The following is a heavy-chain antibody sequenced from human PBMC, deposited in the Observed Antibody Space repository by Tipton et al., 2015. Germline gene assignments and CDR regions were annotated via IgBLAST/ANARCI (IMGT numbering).Heavy chain of an antibody. CDR1: SDSISKYY. CDR2: ISQRDGP. Sequence: LRLSCSVSSDSISKYYWSWIRQPPGKELEWIGYISQRDGPNYNPSLKSRVTISVDTSKNQVFLNLTSVTAADTAVYFCARDLEHGMDVWGQGTTVTVS. V-gene: IGHV4-59*01. CDR3: ARDLEHGMDV. D-gene: IGHD5-24*01. J-gene: IGHJ6*02.